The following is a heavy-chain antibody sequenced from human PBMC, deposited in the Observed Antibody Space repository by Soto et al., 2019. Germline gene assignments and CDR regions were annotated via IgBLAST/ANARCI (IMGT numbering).Heavy chain of an antibody. D-gene: IGHD2-15*01. CDR3: ARCYCSVGSCYTCWHFDH. V-gene: IGHV1-18*01. J-gene: IGHJ2*01. CDR2: IGPYNGNT. Sequence: QAQLVQSGAEVKKPGASVKVSCQAGGYTFADYGISWVRQAPGQGLEWMGWIGPYNGNTNYAQNLQDRVTMTTDTSTNTAYMVLRSLRSDDTALYYCARCYCSVGSCYTCWHFDHWGRGTLLTVSS. CDR1: GYTFADYG.